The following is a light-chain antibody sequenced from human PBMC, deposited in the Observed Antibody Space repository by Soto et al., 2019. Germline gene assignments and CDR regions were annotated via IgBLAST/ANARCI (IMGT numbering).Light chain of an antibody. Sequence: QSVLTQPPSSSGTPGQRVTISCSGSSSNIGSNTVNWYQQLPGTAPNLLIYSNNQRPSGVPDRFSGSKSGTSASLAISGLQYDDEADYYCAAWDDSLNGWVFGGGTKLTVL. V-gene: IGLV1-44*01. CDR3: AAWDDSLNGWV. J-gene: IGLJ3*02. CDR2: SNN. CDR1: SSNIGSNT.